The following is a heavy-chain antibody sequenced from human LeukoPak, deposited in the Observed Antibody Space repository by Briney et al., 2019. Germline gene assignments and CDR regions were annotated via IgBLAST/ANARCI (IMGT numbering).Heavy chain of an antibody. Sequence: ASVKVSCKVSGYTLTELSMHWVRQAPGQGLEWMGWIDTNTGNPTYAQGFIGRFVFSLDTSVTTAYLRISSLKAEDTAVYYCARGYDTTGYFSYWGQGTLVTVSS. CDR3: ARGYDTTGYFSY. J-gene: IGHJ4*02. D-gene: IGHD3-22*01. CDR2: IDTNTGNP. CDR1: GYTLTELS. V-gene: IGHV7-4-1*02.